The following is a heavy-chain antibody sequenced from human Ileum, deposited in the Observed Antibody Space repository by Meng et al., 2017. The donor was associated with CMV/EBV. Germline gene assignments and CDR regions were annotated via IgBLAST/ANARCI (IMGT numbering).Heavy chain of an antibody. J-gene: IGHJ6*02. CDR1: GYTFAAYY. V-gene: IGHV1-2*02. Sequence: ASVKVSCKASGYTFAAYYIHWVRQAPGQGLEWVGWINPNSGGTNNAQKFQGRVTITRDTSISTAFMDLSSLISDDTAVYYCARVGRGGDYYCMDVWGQGTTVTVSS. D-gene: IGHD1-26*01. CDR3: ARVGRGGDYYCMDV. CDR2: INPNSGGT.